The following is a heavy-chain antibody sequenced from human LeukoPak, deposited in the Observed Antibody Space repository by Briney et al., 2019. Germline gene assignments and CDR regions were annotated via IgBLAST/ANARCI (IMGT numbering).Heavy chain of an antibody. Sequence: GGSLRLSCGASGFTFSIYGMHWVRQAPGKGPEWVAVIWFDGSNKYYADSVKGRFTISRDNSKNTLYLQINSLRAEDTAVYYCARANYGLGSNYYYGLDVWGQGTTVTVSS. V-gene: IGHV3-33*01. CDR3: ARANYGLGSNYYYGLDV. D-gene: IGHD3-10*01. J-gene: IGHJ6*02. CDR1: GFTFSIYG. CDR2: IWFDGSNK.